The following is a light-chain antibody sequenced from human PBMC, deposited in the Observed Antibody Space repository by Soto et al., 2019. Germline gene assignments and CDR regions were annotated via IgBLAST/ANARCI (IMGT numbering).Light chain of an antibody. J-gene: IGKJ5*01. CDR2: DAS. Sequence: DIQMTQSPSTLSASVGDRVTITCRASQRIGSFLAWYQQKPGKAPYLLMYDASTLQSGVPSRFSGSGSETELTIAIASLQPGDSETYYCQQYYDFEWTFGQGTRLEIK. CDR3: QQYYDFEWT. CDR1: QRIGSF. V-gene: IGKV1-5*01.